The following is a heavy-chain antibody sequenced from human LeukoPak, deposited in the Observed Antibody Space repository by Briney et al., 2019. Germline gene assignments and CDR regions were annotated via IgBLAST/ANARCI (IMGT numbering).Heavy chain of an antibody. D-gene: IGHD5-18*01. CDR3: ARLRDEGYSYGSLDY. J-gene: IGHJ4*01. Sequence: SETLSLTCTVSGGSISSYYWSWIRQPPGKGLEWIGHIYGSGSTNYNPSLKSRVTISVDTSKNQFSLKLSSVTAADTAVYYCARLRDEGYSYGSLDYWGQGTLVTVSS. CDR1: GGSISSYY. V-gene: IGHV4-59*08. CDR2: IYGSGST.